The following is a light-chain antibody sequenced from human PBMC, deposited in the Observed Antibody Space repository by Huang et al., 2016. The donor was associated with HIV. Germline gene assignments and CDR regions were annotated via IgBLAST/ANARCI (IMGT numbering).Light chain of an antibody. V-gene: IGKV3D-15*01. Sequence: EIVMTQSPATLSVSPGERVTVSCRASQSVNTNIAWYHQRSGQAPRLLLYGATTRATDIPARFSGSGSGTQFTLTISGLQSADFGIYYCQHYNNWPYTFGQGTKLEI. J-gene: IGKJ2*01. CDR3: QHYNNWPYT. CDR1: QSVNTN. CDR2: GAT.